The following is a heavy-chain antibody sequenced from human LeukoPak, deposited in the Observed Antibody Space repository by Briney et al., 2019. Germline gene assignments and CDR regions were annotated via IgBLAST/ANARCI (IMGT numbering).Heavy chain of an antibody. J-gene: IGHJ6*02. CDR1: GGSISSSSYY. CDR3: ATRRITKGYCSGGSCYSGTNYYYGMDV. Sequence: SETLSLTCTVSGGSISSSSYYWGWIRQPPGKGLEWIGSIYYSGSTYYNPSLKSRVTISVDTSKNQFSLKLSSVTAADTAVYYCATRRITKGYCSGGSCYSGTNYYYGMDVWGQGTTVTVSS. CDR2: IYYSGST. D-gene: IGHD2-15*01. V-gene: IGHV4-39*01.